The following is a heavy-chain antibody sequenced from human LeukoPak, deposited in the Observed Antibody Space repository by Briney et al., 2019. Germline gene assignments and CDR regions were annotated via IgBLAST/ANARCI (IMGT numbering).Heavy chain of an antibody. D-gene: IGHD2-2*01. CDR3: ASQREGYCSSTSCNWFDP. Sequence: GASVKASCKASGYTFTSYDINWVRQATGQGLEWMGWMNPNSGNTGYAQKFQGRVTMTRNTSISTAYMELSSLRSEDTAVYYCASQREGYCSSTSCNWFDPWGQGTLVTVSS. J-gene: IGHJ5*02. CDR2: MNPNSGNT. V-gene: IGHV1-8*01. CDR1: GYTFTSYD.